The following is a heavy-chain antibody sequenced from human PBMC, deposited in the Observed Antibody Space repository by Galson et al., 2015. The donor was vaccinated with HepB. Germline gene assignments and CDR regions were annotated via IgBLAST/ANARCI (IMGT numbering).Heavy chain of an antibody. D-gene: IGHD2-2*01. CDR3: ARDDCSTTSCLAY. CDR2: IWYDGSKK. CDR1: GFTFTNHG. V-gene: IGHV3-33*08. J-gene: IGHJ4*02. Sequence: SLRLSCAASGFTFTNHGMLWVRQAPGKGLEWVATIWYDGSKKYYKDSVKGRFIISRDNYRNTVYLQMNSLRADDTAVYYCARDDCSTTSCLAYWGQGTLVPVSS.